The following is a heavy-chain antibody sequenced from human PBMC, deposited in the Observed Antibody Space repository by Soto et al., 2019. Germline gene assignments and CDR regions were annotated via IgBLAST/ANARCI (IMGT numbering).Heavy chain of an antibody. D-gene: IGHD3-22*01. CDR1: GYTFTGYY. CDR2: INPNSGGT. J-gene: IGHJ6*02. Sequence: ASVKVSRKASGYTFTGYYMHWVRQAPGQGLEWMGWINPNSGGTNYAQKFQGRVTMTRDTSISTAYMELSRLRSDDTAVYYCASHYYDSSGYYYESYYYYGMDVWGQGTTVTVSS. CDR3: ASHYYDSSGYYYESYYYYGMDV. V-gene: IGHV1-2*02.